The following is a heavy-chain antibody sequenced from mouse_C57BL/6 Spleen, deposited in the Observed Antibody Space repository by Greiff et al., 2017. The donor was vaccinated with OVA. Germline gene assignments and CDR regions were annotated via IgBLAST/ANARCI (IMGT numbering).Heavy chain of an antibody. D-gene: IGHD1-1*01. CDR1: GYTFTSYG. CDR2: IYPRSGNT. CDR3: ARRITTVVATDY. Sequence: QVQLQQSGAELARPGASVKLSCKASGYTFTSYGISWVKQRTGQGLEWIGEIYPRSGNTYYNEKFKGKATLTADKSSSTAYMELRSLTSEDSAVYFCARRITTVVATDYWGQGTTLTVSS. J-gene: IGHJ2*01. V-gene: IGHV1-81*01.